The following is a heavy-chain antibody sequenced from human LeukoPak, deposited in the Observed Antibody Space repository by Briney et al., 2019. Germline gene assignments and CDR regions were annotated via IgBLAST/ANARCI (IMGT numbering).Heavy chain of an antibody. CDR3: ARGAVAGREYYFDY. CDR1: GYTFTGYY. D-gene: IGHD6-19*01. CDR2: INPNSGGT. V-gene: IGHV1-2*02. J-gene: IGHJ4*02. Sequence: ASVKVSCKASGYTFTGYYMHWVRQAPGQGLEWMGWINPNSGGTNYAQKFQGRVTMTRDTSISTAYMELSRLRSDDTAVYYCARGAVAGREYYFDYWGQGTLVTVSP.